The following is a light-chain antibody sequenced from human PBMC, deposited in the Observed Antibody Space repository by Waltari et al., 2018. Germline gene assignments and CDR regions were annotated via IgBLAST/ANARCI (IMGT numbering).Light chain of an antibody. CDR1: KTISID. V-gene: IGKV1-39*01. Sequence: DIQLTQSPSSLPASVGDRATITCRASKTISIDLNWYQQKPGKAPKFLRYSASNLQSGVPSSFSGSGSGTEVTPTISSLQPEDFATVSCEQTYGTLITFGQGTRLDIK. CDR3: EQTYGTLIT. CDR2: SAS. J-gene: IGKJ5*01.